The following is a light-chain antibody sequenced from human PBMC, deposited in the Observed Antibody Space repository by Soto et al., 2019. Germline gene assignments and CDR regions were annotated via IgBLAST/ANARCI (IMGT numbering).Light chain of an antibody. CDR3: QQFKATPLT. J-gene: IGKJ4*01. CDR2: SAS. V-gene: IGKV1-13*02. CDR1: QDIGTA. Sequence: AIPLTQSPSSLSASVGDRVTIACRANQDIGTALAWYRQRPGSAPELLIYSASSLHSGLPSRFAGGGSGTDFTLTISSLQPEDFANYFCQQFKATPLTFGGGTKVQI.